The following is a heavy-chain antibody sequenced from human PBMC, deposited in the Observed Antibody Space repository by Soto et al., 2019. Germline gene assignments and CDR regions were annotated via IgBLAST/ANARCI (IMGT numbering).Heavy chain of an antibody. D-gene: IGHD3-3*01. CDR3: AKDVLRFWEWLGFYGMDV. J-gene: IGHJ6*02. CDR1: GFTFSSYG. Sequence: QVQLVESGGGVVQPGRSLRLSCAASGFTFSSYGMHWVRQAPGKGLEWVAVISYDGSNKYYADSVKGRFTISRDNFKNTLYLQMISLRAEDTAVYYCAKDVLRFWEWLGFYGMDVWGQGTTVTVSS. V-gene: IGHV3-30*18. CDR2: ISYDGSNK.